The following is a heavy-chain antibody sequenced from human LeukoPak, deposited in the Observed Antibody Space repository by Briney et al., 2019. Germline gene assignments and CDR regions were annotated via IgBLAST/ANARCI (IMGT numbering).Heavy chain of an antibody. CDR2: ISSSSGYI. CDR1: GFTFSSYS. D-gene: IGHD2-2*01. CDR3: ARGGQPHTFDF. V-gene: IGHV3-21*01. Sequence: GGSLRLSCAASGFTFSSYSMNWVRQAPGKGLEWVSSISSSSGYIYYADSVKGRFTISRDNAKNSLYLQMNSLRAEDTAVYYCARGGQPHTFDFWGQGTMVTVSS. J-gene: IGHJ3*01.